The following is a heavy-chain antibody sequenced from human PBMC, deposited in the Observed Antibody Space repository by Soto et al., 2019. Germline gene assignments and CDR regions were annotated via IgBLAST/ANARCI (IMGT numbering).Heavy chain of an antibody. CDR3: VRSGCSGGYCYSDYYYSGLDV. D-gene: IGHD2-21*02. V-gene: IGHV5-51*01. CDR2: IYPGDSDT. Sequence: GESLKISCKGSGYIFTDYWIGWVRQMPGKGLEWLGFIYPGDSDTRYSPSFQGQVTISVDKSINAAYLQRSSLKASDSAMYYWVRSGCSGGYCYSDYYYSGLDVWGQGTTVTVSS. J-gene: IGHJ6*02. CDR1: GYIFTDYW.